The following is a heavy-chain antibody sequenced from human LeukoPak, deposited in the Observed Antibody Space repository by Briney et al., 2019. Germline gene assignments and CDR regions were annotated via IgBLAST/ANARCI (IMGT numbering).Heavy chain of an antibody. Sequence: TSETLSLTCAVYGGSFSGYYWSWIRQPPGKGLEWIGEINHSGSTNYNPSLKSRVTISVDTSKNQFSLKLSSVTAAVTAVYYCATLRYSGYSLDYWGQGTLVAVSS. V-gene: IGHV4-34*01. CDR1: GGSFSGYY. CDR3: ATLRYSGYSLDY. CDR2: INHSGST. J-gene: IGHJ4*02. D-gene: IGHD5-12*01.